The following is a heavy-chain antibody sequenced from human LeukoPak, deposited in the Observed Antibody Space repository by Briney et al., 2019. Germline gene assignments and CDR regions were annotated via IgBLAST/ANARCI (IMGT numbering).Heavy chain of an antibody. V-gene: IGHV1-69*13. J-gene: IGHJ5*02. D-gene: IGHD3-9*01. CDR3: ARESGGSYYGILTGYYRGYNWFDP. Sequence: GASVKVSCKASGGTFSSYAISWVRQAPGQGLEWMGGIIPIFGTANYAQKFQGRVTITADESTSTAYMELSSLRSEDTAVYYCARESGGSYYGILTGYYRGYNWFDPWGQGTRVTVSS. CDR2: IIPIFGTA. CDR1: GGTFSSYA.